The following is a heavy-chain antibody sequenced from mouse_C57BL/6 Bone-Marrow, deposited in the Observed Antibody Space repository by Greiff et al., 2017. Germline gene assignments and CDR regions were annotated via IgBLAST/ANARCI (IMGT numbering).Heavy chain of an antibody. Sequence: EVQRVESGGGLVKPGGSLKLSCAASGFTFSDYGMHWVRQAPEKGLEWVAYISSGSSTIYYADTVKGRFTISRDNAKNTLFLQMTSLRSEDTAMYYCARGLWLRRGFAYWGQGTLVTVSA. J-gene: IGHJ3*01. CDR1: GFTFSDYG. CDR3: ARGLWLRRGFAY. CDR2: ISSGSSTI. V-gene: IGHV5-17*01. D-gene: IGHD2-2*01.